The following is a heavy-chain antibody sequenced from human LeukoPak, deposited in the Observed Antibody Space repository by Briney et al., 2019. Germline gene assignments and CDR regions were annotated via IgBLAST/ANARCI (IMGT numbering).Heavy chain of an antibody. D-gene: IGHD4-17*01. J-gene: IGHJ3*02. CDR3: ARTGDYGDYEFRAFDI. CDR1: GFTFSSYE. Sequence: GGSLRLSCAASGFTFSSYEMNWVRQAPGKGLEWVSYISISGVTIHYADSVKGRFTISRDNAKNSLYLQMNSLRVEDTAVYYCARTGDYGDYEFRAFDIWGQGTMVTVSS. CDR2: ISISGVTI. V-gene: IGHV3-48*03.